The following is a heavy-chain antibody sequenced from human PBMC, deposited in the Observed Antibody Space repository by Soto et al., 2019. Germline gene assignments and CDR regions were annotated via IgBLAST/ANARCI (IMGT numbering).Heavy chain of an antibody. CDR1: GYTFTGYY. J-gene: IGHJ6*02. CDR2: INPNSGGT. D-gene: IGHD3-10*01. V-gene: IGHV1-2*02. Sequence: ASVKVSCKDSGYTFTGYYMHWVRQAPGQGLEWMGWINPNSGGTNYAQKFQGRVTMTRDTSISTAYMELSRLRSDDTAVYYCARXLFGYYYGSGPTYGMDVWGQGTTVTVSS. CDR3: ARXLFGYYYGSGPTYGMDV.